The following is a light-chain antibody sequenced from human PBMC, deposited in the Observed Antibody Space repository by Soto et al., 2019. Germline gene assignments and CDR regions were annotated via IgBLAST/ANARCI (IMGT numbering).Light chain of an antibody. V-gene: IGLV2-14*01. CDR1: SRDVGGYNY. Sequence: QSVLTQPASVSGSHGQSITISCTGTSRDVGGYNYVSWYQQYPGKAPKLMIYEVSNRPSGVSNRFSGSKSGNTASLTISGLQAEDEADYYCSSYTSSNTPVVFGGGTKLTVL. CDR3: SSYTSSNTPVV. CDR2: EVS. J-gene: IGLJ2*01.